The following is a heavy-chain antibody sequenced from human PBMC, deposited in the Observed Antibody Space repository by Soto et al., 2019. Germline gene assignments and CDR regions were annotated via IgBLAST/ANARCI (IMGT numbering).Heavy chain of an antibody. V-gene: IGHV1-8*01. CDR2: MNPNSGHT. D-gene: IGHD2-2*01. J-gene: IGHJ5*02. CDR1: GYTFSSHD. Sequence: ASVKVSCNASGYTFSSHDINWMRQTTGQGLEWMGWMNPNSGHTNYAQKFQGRVSMTRDTSISTAYMELTNLRSEDTAIYYCASDMSTTWGQGTLVT. CDR3: ASDMSTT.